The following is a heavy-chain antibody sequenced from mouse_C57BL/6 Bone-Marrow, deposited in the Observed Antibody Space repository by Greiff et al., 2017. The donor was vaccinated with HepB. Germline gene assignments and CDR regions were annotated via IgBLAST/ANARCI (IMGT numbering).Heavy chain of an antibody. D-gene: IGHD1-1*01. CDR3: ASIDYGSSYYAMDY. CDR2: INPNNGGT. J-gene: IGHJ4*01. Sequence: EVKLMESGPELVKPGASVKMSCKASGYTFTDYNMHWVKQSHGKSLEWIGYINPNNGGTSYNQKFKGKATLTVNKSSSTAYMELRSLTSEDSAVYYCASIDYGSSYYAMDYWGQGTSVTVSS. V-gene: IGHV1-22*01. CDR1: GYTFTDYN.